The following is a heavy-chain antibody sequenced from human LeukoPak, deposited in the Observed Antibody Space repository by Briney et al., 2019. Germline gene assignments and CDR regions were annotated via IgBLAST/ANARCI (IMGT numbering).Heavy chain of an antibody. CDR3: AREVAAAGKLRWNDGIGY. Sequence: SQTLSLTCTVSGGSISSGDYYWSWIRQPPGKGLEWIGYIYYSGSTYYNPSLKSRVTISVDTSKNQFSLKLSSVTAADTAVYYCAREVAAAGKLRWNDGIGYWGQGTLVTVSS. CDR2: IYYSGST. V-gene: IGHV4-30-4*01. J-gene: IGHJ4*02. D-gene: IGHD6-13*01. CDR1: GGSISSGDYY.